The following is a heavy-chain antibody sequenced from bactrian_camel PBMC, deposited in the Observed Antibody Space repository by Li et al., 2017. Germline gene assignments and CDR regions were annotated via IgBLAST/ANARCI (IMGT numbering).Heavy chain of an antibody. CDR2: IRRDGDE. D-gene: IGHD3*01. CDR1: GPLYNYYL. J-gene: IGHJ6*01. Sequence: HVQLVESGGGSVQPGGSLRLSCVPSGPLYNYYLMGWFRQAPGKAREGIAGIRRDGDEYYADSVKGRFAISQDNAKNIIYLQMSSLTPDDTAMYYCAAGTRIIVGDYCDGITAWGQGTQVTVS. CDR3: AAGTRIIVGDYCDGITA. V-gene: IGHV3S6*01.